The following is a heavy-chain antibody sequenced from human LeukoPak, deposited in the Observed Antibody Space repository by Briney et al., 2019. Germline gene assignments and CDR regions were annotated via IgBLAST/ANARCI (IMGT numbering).Heavy chain of an antibody. D-gene: IGHD2-21*01. CDR1: GGSLSSRNSY. CDR2: IYYSATT. J-gene: IGHJ4*02. V-gene: IGHV4-39*02. CDR3: PRDLRVFPDY. Sequence: PGTLSLTCTVSGGSLSSRNSYWGWLRQRAGAGVQLICSIYYSATTYYTSSLKSRFTVSVDTSNTLFSLKLTSVTAADTAVYYCPRDLRVFPDYWGQGTLVTVSS.